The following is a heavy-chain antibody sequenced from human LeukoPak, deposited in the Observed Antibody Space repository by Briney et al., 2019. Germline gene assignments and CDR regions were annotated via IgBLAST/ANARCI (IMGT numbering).Heavy chain of an antibody. J-gene: IGHJ6*02. CDR3: ARVTTIAARRYGSYYGMDV. CDR2: IIPIFGTA. D-gene: IGHD6-6*01. CDR1: GGTFSSYA. Sequence: SVKVSCKASGGTFSSYAISWVRQAPGQGLEWMGEIIPIFGTANYAQKFQGRVSITADESTSTAYMELSSLRSEDTAVYYCARVTTIAARRYGSYYGMDVWGQGTTVTVSS. V-gene: IGHV1-69*01.